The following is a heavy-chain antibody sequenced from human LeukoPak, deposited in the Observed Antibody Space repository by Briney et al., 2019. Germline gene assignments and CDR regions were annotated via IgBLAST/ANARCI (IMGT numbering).Heavy chain of an antibody. CDR1: GFTFSSYA. J-gene: IGHJ4*02. CDR3: AKWFSSGWYLYFDY. V-gene: IGHV3-23*01. Sequence: GGSLRLSCAASGFTFSSYAMSWVRQAPGKGLEWVSAISGSGGSTYYADSVKGRFTISRDNSKNTLYLPMNSLRAEDTAVYYCAKWFSSGWYLYFDYWGQGTLVTVSS. D-gene: IGHD6-19*01. CDR2: ISGSGGST.